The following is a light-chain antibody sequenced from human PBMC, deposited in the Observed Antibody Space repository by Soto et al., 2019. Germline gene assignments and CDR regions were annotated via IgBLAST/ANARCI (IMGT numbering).Light chain of an antibody. J-gene: IGLJ1*01. CDR1: SSDVGSYNL. CDR3: CSYAGSRHYV. Sequence: QSALTQPASVSGSPGQSITISCTGTSSDVGSYNLVSWYQQHPGKAPKFMIYEGTKRPSGVSNRFSGSKSGNTASLTISGLQAEDEADHYCCSYAGSRHYVFGTGTKLTVL. V-gene: IGLV2-23*01. CDR2: EGT.